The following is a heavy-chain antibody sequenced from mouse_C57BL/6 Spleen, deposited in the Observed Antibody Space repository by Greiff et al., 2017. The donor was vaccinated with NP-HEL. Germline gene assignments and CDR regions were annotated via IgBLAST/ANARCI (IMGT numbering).Heavy chain of an antibody. CDR3: AINWDEYYFDY. CDR1: GYSFTSYY. D-gene: IGHD4-1*02. J-gene: IGHJ2*01. Sequence: QVQLQQSGPELVKPGASVKISCKASGYSFTSYYIHWVKQRPGQGLELIGWIYPGSGNTKYNEKFKGKATLTADTSSSTAYMQLSSLTSEDSAVYYCAINWDEYYFDYWGQGTTLTVSS. CDR2: IYPGSGNT. V-gene: IGHV1-66*01.